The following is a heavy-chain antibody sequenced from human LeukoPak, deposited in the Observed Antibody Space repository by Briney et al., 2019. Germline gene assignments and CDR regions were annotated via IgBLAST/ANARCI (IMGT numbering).Heavy chain of an antibody. J-gene: IGHJ6*03. CDR3: AGAGIAARPPRDYYYYYYMDV. V-gene: IGHV1-69*05. CDR1: GGTFSSYA. D-gene: IGHD6-6*01. CDR2: IIPIFGTA. Sequence: ASVTVSFTASGGTFSSYAISWVRQAPGQGLEWMGGIIPIFGTANYAQKFQGRVTITTDESTSTAYMELSSLRSEDTAVYYCAGAGIAARPPRDYYYYYYMDVWGKGTTVTVSS.